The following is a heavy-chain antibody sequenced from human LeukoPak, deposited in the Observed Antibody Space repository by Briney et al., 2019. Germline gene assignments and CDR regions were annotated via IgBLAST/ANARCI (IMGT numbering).Heavy chain of an antibody. CDR3: ARSRGYCTNGVCYREFDY. J-gene: IGHJ4*02. CDR1: GYTFTGYF. Sequence: ASVKVSCKASGYTFTGYFMHWVRQAPGQGLEWMGWINPNSGGPNYAQKFQGRVTMTRDTSIRTAYMDLSGLRSDDTAVYYCARSRGYCTNGVCYREFDYWGQGTLVTVSS. CDR2: INPNSGGP. D-gene: IGHD2-8*01. V-gene: IGHV1-2*02.